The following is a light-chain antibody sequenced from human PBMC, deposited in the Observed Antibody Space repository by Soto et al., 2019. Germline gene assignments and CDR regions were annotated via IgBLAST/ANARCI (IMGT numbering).Light chain of an antibody. CDR3: MQGTHWPWT. J-gene: IGKJ1*01. Sequence: DVVMTQSPLSLPVTLGQPASISCRSSQSLIHSDGNTYLNWFQQRPGQSPRRLIYEVSDRDSGVPARFGGSGSGTDFALKISRVEAEDVGVSYCMQGTHWPWTFGQGAEVEIK. V-gene: IGKV2-30*02. CDR2: EVS. CDR1: QSLIHSDGNTY.